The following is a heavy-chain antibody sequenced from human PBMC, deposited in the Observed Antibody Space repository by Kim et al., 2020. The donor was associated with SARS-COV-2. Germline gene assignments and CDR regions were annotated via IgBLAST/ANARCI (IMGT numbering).Heavy chain of an antibody. CDR1: GFTFDDYA. D-gene: IGHD2-21*01. J-gene: IGHJ4*02. Sequence: GGSLRLSCAASGFTFDDYAMHWVRQAPGKGLEWVSGISWSSGSIGYADSVKGRFTISRDNAKNSLYLQMNSLRAEDTALYYCAKGGGGESYFDYWGQGTLVTVSS. CDR3: AKGGGGESYFDY. V-gene: IGHV3-9*01. CDR2: ISWSSGSI.